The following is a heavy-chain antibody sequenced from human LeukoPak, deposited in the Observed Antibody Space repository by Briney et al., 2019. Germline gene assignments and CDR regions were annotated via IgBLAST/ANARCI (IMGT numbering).Heavy chain of an antibody. CDR1: GGSISTYY. J-gene: IGHJ4*02. Sequence: SETLSLTCTVSGGSISTYYWSWIRQSPGKGLEWIGYSYYSGITSYNPSLKSRVTMSVDESKNQLSLKVNSVTAADTAAYYCARGEPVDYWGQGTLVTVSS. D-gene: IGHD1-14*01. CDR2: SYYSGIT. V-gene: IGHV4-59*01. CDR3: ARGEPVDY.